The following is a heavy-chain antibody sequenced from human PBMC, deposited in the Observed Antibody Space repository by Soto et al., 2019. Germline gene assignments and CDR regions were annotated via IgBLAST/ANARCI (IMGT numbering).Heavy chain of an antibody. J-gene: IGHJ4*02. CDR1: GFTFSSYA. CDR2: ISGSGGST. D-gene: IGHD6-19*01. V-gene: IGHV3-23*01. CDR3: AKDRGASSDWHGGLY. Sequence: EVQLLESGGGLVQPGGSLRLSCAASGFTFSSYAMSWVRQAPGKGLEWVSAISGSGGSTYYADSVKGRFTISRDNSKNTLYLEMNSLRAEDTAVYYCAKDRGASSDWHGGLYWGQGTLVTVSS.